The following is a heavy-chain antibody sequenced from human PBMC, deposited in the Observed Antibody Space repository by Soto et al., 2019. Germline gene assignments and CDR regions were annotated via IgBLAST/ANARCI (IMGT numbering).Heavy chain of an antibody. CDR3: ARIYCTTTPCDSWFDP. V-gene: IGHV5-10-1*01. CDR1: GYTFTTLW. CDR2: IDPGDTYA. J-gene: IGHJ5*02. Sequence: GESLKISCTGFGYTFTTLWISWVRQMPGKGLEWMGRIDPGDTYATYSPAFQGHVTISADKATSTAYLQWGSLKASDTAMYFCARIYCTTTPCDSWFDPWGPGTLVTVSS. D-gene: IGHD2-8*01.